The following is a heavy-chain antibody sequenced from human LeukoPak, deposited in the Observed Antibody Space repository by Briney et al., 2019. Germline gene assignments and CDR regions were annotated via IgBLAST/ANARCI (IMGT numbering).Heavy chain of an antibody. V-gene: IGHV4-39*01. CDR3: ARLESVVVVPAATCVDY. J-gene: IGHJ4*02. CDR1: GGSISSSSYY. Sequence: SETLSLTCTVSGGSISSSSYYWGWIRQPPGKGLEWIGSIYYSGRTYYNPSLKSRVTISVDTSKNQFSLKLSSVTAADTAVYYCARLESVVVVPAATCVDYWGQGTLVTVSS. CDR2: IYYSGRT. D-gene: IGHD2-2*01.